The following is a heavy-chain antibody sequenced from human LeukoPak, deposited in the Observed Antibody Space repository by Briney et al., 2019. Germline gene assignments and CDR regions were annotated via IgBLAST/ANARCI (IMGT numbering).Heavy chain of an antibody. V-gene: IGHV3-21*01. Sequence: PGGSLRLSCAASGFTFSSYSMNWVRQAPGKGLEWVSSISSSSSYMYYADSVKGRFTISRDNAKNSLYLQMNSLRAEDTAVYYCARVAVAGLYFDYWGQGTLVTVSS. CDR1: GFTFSSYS. J-gene: IGHJ4*02. CDR3: ARVAVAGLYFDY. D-gene: IGHD6-19*01. CDR2: ISSSSSYM.